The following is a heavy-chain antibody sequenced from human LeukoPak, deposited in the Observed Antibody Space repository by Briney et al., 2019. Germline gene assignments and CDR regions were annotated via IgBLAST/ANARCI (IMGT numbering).Heavy chain of an antibody. V-gene: IGHV3-30*18. CDR2: ISYDGSNK. Sequence: GGSLRLSCAASGFTFSSYGMHWVRQAPGKGLEWVAVISYDGSNKYYADSVKGRFTISRDNSKNTLYLQMNSLRAEDTAVYYCAKGDVDTAIVRGYWGQGTLVTVSS. D-gene: IGHD5-18*01. CDR1: GFTFSSYG. J-gene: IGHJ4*02. CDR3: AKGDVDTAIVRGY.